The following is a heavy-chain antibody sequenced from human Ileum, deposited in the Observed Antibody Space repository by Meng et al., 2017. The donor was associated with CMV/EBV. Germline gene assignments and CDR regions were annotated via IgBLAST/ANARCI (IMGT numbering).Heavy chain of an antibody. D-gene: IGHD3-10*01. CDR3: ARDPSLWFGARGNWFGP. V-gene: IGHV4-34*01. J-gene: IGHJ5*02. CDR2: INHSGST. Sequence: SETLSLTCAVYGGSFSGYYWSWIRQPPGKGLEWIGEINHSGSTNYNPSLKSRVTISVDTSKNQFSLKLSSVTAADTAVYYCARDPSLWFGARGNWFGPWGQGTLVTVSS. CDR1: GGSFSGYY.